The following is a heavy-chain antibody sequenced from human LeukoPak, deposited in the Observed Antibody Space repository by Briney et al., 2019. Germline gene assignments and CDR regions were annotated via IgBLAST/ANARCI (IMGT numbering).Heavy chain of an antibody. CDR2: IYTSGST. V-gene: IGHV4-4*08. CDR1: GGSISSYY. CDR3: ARDAGSGSYFVL. D-gene: IGHD1-26*01. J-gene: IGHJ5*02. Sequence: SETLFLTCTVSGGSISSYYWSWIRQPPGKGLEWIGYIYTSGSTNYNPSLKSRVTMSVDTSKNQFSLKLSSVTAADTAVYYCARDAGSGSYFVLWGQGTLVTVSS.